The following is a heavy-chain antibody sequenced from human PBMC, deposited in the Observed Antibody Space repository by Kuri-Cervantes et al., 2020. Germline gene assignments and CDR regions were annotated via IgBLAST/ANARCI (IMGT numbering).Heavy chain of an antibody. J-gene: IGHJ4*02. Sequence: SETLSLTCAVYGGSFSGYYWSWIRQPPGKGLEWIGEINHSGTTNYNPSLKSRVTISVDTSRNQFSLKLSSVTAADTAVYYCARHYYDSSGYYPLFDYWGQGTLVTVSS. CDR3: ARHYYDSSGYYPLFDY. D-gene: IGHD3-22*01. CDR2: INHSGTT. CDR1: GGSFSGYY. V-gene: IGHV4-34*01.